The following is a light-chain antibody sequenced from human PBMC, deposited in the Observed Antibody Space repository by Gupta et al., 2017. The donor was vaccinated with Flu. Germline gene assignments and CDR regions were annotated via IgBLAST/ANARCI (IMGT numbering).Light chain of an antibody. Sequence: IPISCTGTSSDVGSNNLVSWYQQHPGKAPKLIIYEVTKRPSGVSDRFSGSKSGTTASLTISGLQAEDESYYYCCSYAGSSTLVFGGGTKLTVL. V-gene: IGLV2-23*02. CDR3: CSYAGSSTLV. CDR1: SSDVGSNNL. CDR2: EVT. J-gene: IGLJ2*01.